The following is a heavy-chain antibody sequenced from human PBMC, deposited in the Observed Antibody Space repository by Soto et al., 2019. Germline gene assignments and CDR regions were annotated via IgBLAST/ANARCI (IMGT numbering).Heavy chain of an antibody. V-gene: IGHV3-33*01. CDR3: ARAPGGSGFAFDS. Sequence: GSLRLSCAASGFTFSSDSMHWVRQAPGKGLEWVAFIWNDGSNKYYAESVKDRFTISRDNSKNTLDLQMNSLRAEDTAVYYCARAPGGSGFAFDSWGQGILVTASS. CDR1: GFTFSSDS. CDR2: IWNDGSNK. J-gene: IGHJ4*02. D-gene: IGHD6-25*01.